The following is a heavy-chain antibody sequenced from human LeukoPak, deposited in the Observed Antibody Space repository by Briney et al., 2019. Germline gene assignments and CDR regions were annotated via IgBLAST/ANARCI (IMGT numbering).Heavy chain of an antibody. CDR1: GGSFSSYS. CDR2: ISTSSSYI. CDR3: ARGAVVVAATDDAFEI. J-gene: IGHJ3*02. Sequence: LSLTCAVYGGSFSSYSMNWVRQAPGKGLEWVSSISTSSSYIYYADSVKGRFTISRDNAKNSLYLQMNSLRAEDTALYYCARGAVVVAATDDAFEIWGQGTMVTVSS. D-gene: IGHD2-15*01. V-gene: IGHV3-21*01.